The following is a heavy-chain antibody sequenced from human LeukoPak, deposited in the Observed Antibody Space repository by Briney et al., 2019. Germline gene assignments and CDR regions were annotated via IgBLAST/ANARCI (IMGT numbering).Heavy chain of an antibody. J-gene: IGHJ4*02. CDR2: IYHTGST. CDR3: ARENGDSSAGFDF. V-gene: IGHV4-59*01. Sequence: SETLSLTCTVSGGSIRSFFWSWLRQPPGKPLEWLGHIYHTGSTNYNPSFKSRLTISVDTSKNQFSLKLSSVTAADTAVYYCARENGDSSAGFDFWGQGTLVTVSS. D-gene: IGHD3-22*01. CDR1: GGSIRSFF.